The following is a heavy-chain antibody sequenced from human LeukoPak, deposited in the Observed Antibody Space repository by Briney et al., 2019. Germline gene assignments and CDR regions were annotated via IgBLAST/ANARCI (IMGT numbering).Heavy chain of an antibody. CDR2: INHSGST. D-gene: IGHD6-19*01. Sequence: PSETLSLTCAVYGGSFSGYYWSWIRQPPGKGLEWIGEINHSGSTNYNPSLKSRVTISVDTSKNQFSLKLSSVTAADTAVYYCASVMLDVYPVAGTGGAFDIWGQGTMVTVSS. V-gene: IGHV4-34*01. J-gene: IGHJ3*02. CDR1: GGSFSGYY. CDR3: ASVMLDVYPVAGTGGAFDI.